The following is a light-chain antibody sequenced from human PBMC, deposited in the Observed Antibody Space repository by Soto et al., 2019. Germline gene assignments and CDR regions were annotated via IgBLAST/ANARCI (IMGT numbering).Light chain of an antibody. Sequence: EIVMTQSPATLSVSPGERATLSCRASQSVYINLAGYQQKPGQAPRLLIYGASTRATGIPARFSGSGSGTEFTLTISSLQSEDFAVYYCQQYDDWPPLTFGGGTKVEIK. CDR3: QQYDDWPPLT. CDR2: GAS. V-gene: IGKV3-15*01. CDR1: QSVYIN. J-gene: IGKJ4*01.